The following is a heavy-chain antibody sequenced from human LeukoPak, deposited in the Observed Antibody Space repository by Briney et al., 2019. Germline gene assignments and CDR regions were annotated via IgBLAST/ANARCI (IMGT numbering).Heavy chain of an antibody. J-gene: IGHJ4*02. V-gene: IGHV1-2*02. CDR1: GYTFTGYY. CDR2: INSNSGGT. Sequence: ASVKDSCKASGYTFTGYYMHWVRQAPGQGLEWMGWINSNSGGTNYAQKFQGRVTMTRDTSISTAYMELSRLRSDDTAVYYCARDFLNYYDSSGHGDYWGQGTLVTVSS. D-gene: IGHD3-22*01. CDR3: ARDFLNYYDSSGHGDY.